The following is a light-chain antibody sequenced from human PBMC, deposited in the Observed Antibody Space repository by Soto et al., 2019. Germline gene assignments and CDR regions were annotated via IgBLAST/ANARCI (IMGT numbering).Light chain of an antibody. J-gene: IGKJ3*01. CDR1: QTLSINS. CDR2: AAS. CDR3: QQYDGAPLT. V-gene: IGKV3-20*01. Sequence: EIVLTQSPDTLSWSPGERATLFCRASQTLSINSLAWYQRKPGQAPRLLIYAASTRDTGIPDRFNGSGSGTDFALTINRLEPEDFAVYYCQQYDGAPLTFGPGTKVDIK.